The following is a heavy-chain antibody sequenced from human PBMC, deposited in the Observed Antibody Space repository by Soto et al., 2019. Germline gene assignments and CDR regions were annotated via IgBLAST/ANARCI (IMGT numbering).Heavy chain of an antibody. CDR1: GFTFSSYA. D-gene: IGHD3-3*01. V-gene: IGHV3-23*01. CDR2: ISGSGGIT. Sequence: GGSLRLSCAASGFTFSSYAMTWVRQAPGKGLEWVSGISGSGGITYYADSVKGRFTISRDNSKNTLFLQMNSLRAEDTAVYYCAATPKNPYYDFWSANNWFDPWGQGTQVTVSS. J-gene: IGHJ5*02. CDR3: AATPKNPYYDFWSANNWFDP.